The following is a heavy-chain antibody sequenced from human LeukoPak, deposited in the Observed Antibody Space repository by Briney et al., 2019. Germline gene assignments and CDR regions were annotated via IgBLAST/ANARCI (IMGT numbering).Heavy chain of an antibody. Sequence: SETLSLTCTVSGGSISSSSYYWGWIRQPPGKGLEWIGNVYSGGSTYYNPSLKRRITISVDTSKNQISLKLRSATVADTAVYYCTRAFDHSGYNDYSFDYWGQGTPVTVSS. CDR1: GGSISSSSYY. CDR2: VYSGGST. J-gene: IGHJ4*02. D-gene: IGHD5-12*01. V-gene: IGHV4-39*07. CDR3: TRAFDHSGYNDYSFDY.